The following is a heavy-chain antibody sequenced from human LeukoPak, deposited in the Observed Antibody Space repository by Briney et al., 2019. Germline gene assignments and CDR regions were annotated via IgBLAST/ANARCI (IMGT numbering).Heavy chain of an antibody. CDR2: ISYDGSNK. CDR3: ARDPSGSYCDY. CDR1: GFTFSSYA. Sequence: GGSLRLSCAASGFTFSSYAMHWVRQAPGQGLGWVAVISYDGSNKYYADSVKGRFTISRDNSKNTLYLQMNSLRAEDTAVYYCARDPSGSYCDYWGQGTLVTVSS. J-gene: IGHJ4*02. D-gene: IGHD1-26*01. V-gene: IGHV3-30-3*01.